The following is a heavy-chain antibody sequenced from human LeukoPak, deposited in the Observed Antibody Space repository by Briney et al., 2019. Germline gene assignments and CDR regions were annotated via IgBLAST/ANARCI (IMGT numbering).Heavy chain of an antibody. CDR3: ARAGGFAGYMDV. Sequence: SSETLSLTCTVSGGSISSYYWSWIRQPPGKGLEWIGYIYYSGSTNYNPSLKSRVTISVDTSKNQFSLKLSSVTAADTAVYYCARAGGFAGYMDVWGKGITVTISS. J-gene: IGHJ6*03. CDR1: GGSISSYY. V-gene: IGHV4-59*01. D-gene: IGHD3-16*01. CDR2: IYYSGST.